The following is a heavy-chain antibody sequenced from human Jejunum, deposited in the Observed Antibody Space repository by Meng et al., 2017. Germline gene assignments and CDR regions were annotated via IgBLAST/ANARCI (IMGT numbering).Heavy chain of an antibody. CDR1: GYTFTNHA. CDR3: ARTWQATGYLLDY. J-gene: IGHJ4*02. D-gene: IGHD3-9*01. Sequence: QVQLWQSGSELKEPGASVKVSCQASGYTFTNHAMNWVRQAPGQGLELMGWINTNTGIPTYVQGFTGRFVFSLDSSVSTTYLQISNLKPEDAGIYYCARTWQATGYLLDYWGQGTLVTVSS. CDR2: INTNTGIP. V-gene: IGHV7-4-1*02.